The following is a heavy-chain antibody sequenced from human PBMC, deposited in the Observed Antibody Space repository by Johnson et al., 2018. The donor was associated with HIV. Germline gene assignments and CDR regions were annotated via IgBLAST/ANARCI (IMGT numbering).Heavy chain of an antibody. CDR2: SNSDGTST. CDR3: ARGGVTGEDHAFDI. D-gene: IGHD7-27*01. V-gene: IGHV3-74*01. CDR1: GLIFSRSW. Sequence: VQLVESGGGLIQPGGSLRLSCEASGLIFSRSWMHWVRQAQGKGLVWVSRSNSDGTSTSYADSVKGRFTISTDKAKNTLHLQMNSLRAGDTAVYYCARGGVTGEDHAFDIWGQGTMVTVSS. J-gene: IGHJ3*02.